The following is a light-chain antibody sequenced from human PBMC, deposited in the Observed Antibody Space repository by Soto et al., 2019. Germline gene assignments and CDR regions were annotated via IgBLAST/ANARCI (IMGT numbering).Light chain of an antibody. V-gene: IGLV2-11*01. J-gene: IGLJ3*02. CDR1: SSDVGGYNY. CDR3: CSYAGSYSYWV. CDR2: DVS. Sequence: QSALTQPRSVSGSPGQSVTISCTGTSSDVGGYNYVSWYQQHPGKAPKLMIYDVSKRPSGVPDRFSGYKSGNTAYLTISGLQAEDEADYYCCSYAGSYSYWVFGGGTQLPVL.